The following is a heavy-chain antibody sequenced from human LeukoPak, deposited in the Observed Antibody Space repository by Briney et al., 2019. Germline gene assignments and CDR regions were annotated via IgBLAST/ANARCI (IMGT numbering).Heavy chain of an antibody. V-gene: IGHV3-21*01. J-gene: IGHJ4*02. CDR3: AKDLYVRGITPYYFDS. Sequence: GGSLRLSCAASGFTFSSYEMNWVRQAPGKGLEWVASISGDTGYIDYSDSLEGRFTITRDNAKNSLFLQMNTLRAEDTAIYYCAKDLYVRGITPYYFDSWGQGTQVIVSS. CDR1: GFTFSSYE. CDR2: ISGDTGYI. D-gene: IGHD3-10*02.